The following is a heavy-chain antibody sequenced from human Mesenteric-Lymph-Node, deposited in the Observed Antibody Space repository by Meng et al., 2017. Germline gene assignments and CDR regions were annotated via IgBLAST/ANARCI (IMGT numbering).Heavy chain of an antibody. CDR1: GASVSSGPHY. J-gene: IGHJ5*02. CDR3: ARGFTMVRGVIINNWFDP. Sequence: QGQLPESGPGLVRPSEPLSVICTVSGASVSSGPHYWSWIRQSPGKGLEWIGEINHSGSTNYNPSLKSRVTISVDTSKNQFSLKLSSVTAADTAVYYCARGFTMVRGVIINNWFDPWGQGTLVTVSS. CDR2: INHSGST. D-gene: IGHD3-10*01. V-gene: IGHV4-61*01.